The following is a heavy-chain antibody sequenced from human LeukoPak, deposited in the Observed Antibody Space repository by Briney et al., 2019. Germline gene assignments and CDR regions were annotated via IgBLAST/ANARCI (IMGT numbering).Heavy chain of an antibody. D-gene: IGHD3-10*01. J-gene: IGHJ6*03. CDR3: AKDGGVRGPDYYYMDV. CDR1: GFRLSSYG. CDR2: IRYDGNYK. V-gene: IGHV3-30*02. Sequence: GGSLRLSCAASGFRLSSYGMHWVRQAPGKGLEWVAFIRYDGNYKNYADSVKGRFTISRDSSKNTLYLQMNGLRPEDTAVYYCAKDGGVRGPDYYYMDVWGKGTTVTISS.